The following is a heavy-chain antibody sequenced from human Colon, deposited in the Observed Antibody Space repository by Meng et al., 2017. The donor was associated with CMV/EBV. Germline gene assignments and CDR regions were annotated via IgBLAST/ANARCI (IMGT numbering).Heavy chain of an antibody. CDR2: ISSDGNGT. Sequence: GESLKLSCEASGFTFSDYWMHWVRHPPGKGLEWVSRISSDGNGTTYADSVKGRFTISRDNANNTPFLQMNSLRAEDAAVYYCGREKYGWETDHWGQGTPVTVSS. V-gene: IGHV3-74*01. D-gene: IGHD6-19*01. CDR1: GFTFSDYW. CDR3: GREKYGWETDH. J-gene: IGHJ5*02.